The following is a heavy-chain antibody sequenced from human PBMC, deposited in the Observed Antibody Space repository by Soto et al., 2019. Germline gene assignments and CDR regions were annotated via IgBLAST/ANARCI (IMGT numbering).Heavy chain of an antibody. J-gene: IGHJ6*03. D-gene: IGHD2-2*01. Sequence: QVQLQESGPGLVKPSQTLSLTCTVSGGSISSGGYYWSWIRQHPGKGLEWIGYIYYSGSTYYNPSLKSRVTISVDTSKNQFSLKLSSVTAADTAVDYCARGWEDIVVVPAVEENCYYYYMDVWGKGTTVTVSS. CDR2: IYYSGST. CDR3: ARGWEDIVVVPAVEENCYYYYMDV. V-gene: IGHV4-31*03. CDR1: GGSISSGGYY.